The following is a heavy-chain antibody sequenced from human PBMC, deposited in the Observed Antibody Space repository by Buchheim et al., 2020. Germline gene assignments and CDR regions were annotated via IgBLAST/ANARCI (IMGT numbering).Heavy chain of an antibody. CDR1: GGSVSSGSYY. V-gene: IGHV4-61*01. J-gene: IGHJ4*02. CDR2: IYYSGST. D-gene: IGHD3-3*01. Sequence: QVQLQESGPGLVKPSETLSLTCTVSGGSVSSGSYYWSWIRQPPGKGLEWIGYIYYSGSTNYNPSLKSRVTISVDTSQNQFSLKLSSVTAADTAVYYCARVQDDFWSGYYGYWGQGTL. CDR3: ARVQDDFWSGYYGY.